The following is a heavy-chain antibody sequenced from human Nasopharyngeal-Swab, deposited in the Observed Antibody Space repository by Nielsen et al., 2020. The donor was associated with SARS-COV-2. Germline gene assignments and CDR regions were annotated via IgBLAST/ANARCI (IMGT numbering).Heavy chain of an antibody. D-gene: IGHD1-1*01. V-gene: IGHV3-21*01. J-gene: IGHJ4*02. CDR2: ISNSSSYI. CDR1: GFTLSSYS. CDR3: AIAKAEGGTWGFDY. Sequence: LKISCAASGFTLSSYSMHWVRQAPGKGLEWVSSISNSSSYIYYEDSVKGRFTISMANAKNSLHLQMNSLRAEDTAVYDCAIAKAEGGTWGFDYWGQGTLVTVSS.